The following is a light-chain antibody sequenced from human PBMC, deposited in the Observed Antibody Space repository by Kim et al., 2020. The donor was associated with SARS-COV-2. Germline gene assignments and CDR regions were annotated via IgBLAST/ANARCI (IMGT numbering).Light chain of an antibody. J-gene: IGKJ4*01. CDR3: QQSNTAPLLT. CDR1: QSISTF. CDR2: AAC. V-gene: IGKV1-39*01. Sequence: DIQMTQSPSSLSASVGDRVTIACRASQSISTFLNWYQQKPGKAPQLLIYAACSLQSGVPSRFSGSGSATDFTLTISSLQPGDVATYYCQQSNTAPLLTFGGGTKVDIK.